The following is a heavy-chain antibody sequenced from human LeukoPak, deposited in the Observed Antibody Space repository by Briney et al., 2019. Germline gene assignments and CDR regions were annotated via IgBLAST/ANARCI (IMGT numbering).Heavy chain of an antibody. CDR3: ARQYYYDSSGYVAFDI. Sequence: ASVTVSCKASGYTFTGYYMHWVRQAPGQGLEWMGWINPNSGGTNYAQKFQGRVTMTRDTSISTAYMELSRLRSDDTAVYYCARQYYYDSSGYVAFDIWGQGTMVTVSS. V-gene: IGHV1-2*02. J-gene: IGHJ3*02. CDR2: INPNSGGT. D-gene: IGHD3-22*01. CDR1: GYTFTGYY.